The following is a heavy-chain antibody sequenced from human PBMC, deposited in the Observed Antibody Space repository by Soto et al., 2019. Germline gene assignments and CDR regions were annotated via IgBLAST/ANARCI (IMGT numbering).Heavy chain of an antibody. CDR3: ARELQPNYDFWSGYYWVY. J-gene: IGHJ4*02. CDR1: GFTFSSYS. D-gene: IGHD3-3*01. CDR2: ISSSSSYI. Sequence: GGSLRLSCAASGFTFSSYSMNWVRQAPGKGLEWVSSISSSSSYIYYADSVKGRFTISRDNAKNSLYLQMNSLRAEDTAVYYCARELQPNYDFWSGYYWVYWGQGTLVTVSS. V-gene: IGHV3-21*01.